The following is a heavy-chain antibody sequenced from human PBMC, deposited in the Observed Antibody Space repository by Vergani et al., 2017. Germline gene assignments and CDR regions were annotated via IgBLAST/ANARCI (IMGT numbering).Heavy chain of an antibody. J-gene: IGHJ4*02. V-gene: IGHV3-23*01. Sequence: EVQLLEYGGGLVQPGGSLRLSCAASGFSFPGYAMSWVRQAPGKGLEWVSSVSGSSATPYYADSVKGRFIISRDNSKNTLHLQMNSLRADDTAVYYCTKGSRGYTGYFFDYWGQGTLATVSS. D-gene: IGHD5-12*01. CDR2: VSGSSATP. CDR3: TKGSRGYTGYFFDY. CDR1: GFSFPGYA.